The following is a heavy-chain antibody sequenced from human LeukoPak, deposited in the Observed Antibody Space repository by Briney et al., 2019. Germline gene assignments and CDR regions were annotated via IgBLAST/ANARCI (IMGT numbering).Heavy chain of an antibody. Sequence: GVSLRRSCEASGFTFSSYAMSWVRQAPGKGLQGVSTISCSAGNTYSADSGKGRFTISTDTSKNTLYMPMNSLRVEDTAVYHCARDLAWGAFDYWGQGTLVTVSS. D-gene: IGHD7-27*01. CDR1: GFTFSSYA. V-gene: IGHV3-23*01. J-gene: IGHJ4*02. CDR2: ISCSAGNT. CDR3: ARDLAWGAFDY.